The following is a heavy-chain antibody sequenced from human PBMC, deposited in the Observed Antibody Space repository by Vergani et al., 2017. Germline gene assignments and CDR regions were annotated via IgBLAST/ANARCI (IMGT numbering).Heavy chain of an antibody. Sequence: VQLVESGGGLVKPGGSLRLSCAASGFTFSSSSMHWVRQAPGKGLEWVAVISYDGSNKYYADSVKGRFTISRDNSKNTLYLQMNSLRAEDTAVYYCAKDYQRVGMLHYFDYWGQGTLVTVSS. V-gene: IGHV3-30*18. D-gene: IGHD2-8*01. CDR1: GFTFSSSS. CDR3: AKDYQRVGMLHYFDY. CDR2: ISYDGSNK. J-gene: IGHJ4*02.